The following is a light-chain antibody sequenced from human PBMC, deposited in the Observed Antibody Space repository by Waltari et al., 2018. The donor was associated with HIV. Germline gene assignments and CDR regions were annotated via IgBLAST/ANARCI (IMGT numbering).Light chain of an antibody. CDR3: AAWDDGLNGVI. CDR1: DSNIGSHA. J-gene: IGLJ2*01. CDR2: NDD. Sequence: QSVLTQSPSVSEAPGQSVTISCSGSDSNIGSHAVTWYQQFPGKPPRLLVYNDDLILSGVSDRLSASKSGTSASLAINDLQSEHESHYYCAAWDDGLNGVIFGG. V-gene: IGLV1-36*01.